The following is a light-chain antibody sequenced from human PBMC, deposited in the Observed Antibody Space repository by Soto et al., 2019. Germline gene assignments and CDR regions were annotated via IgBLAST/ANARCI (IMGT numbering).Light chain of an antibody. V-gene: IGKV3-15*01. CDR1: QSISTY. CDR3: QQYNNWPTWT. CDR2: GAS. Sequence: EIVLRQSPATLSLSPGEKAAVSCRASQSISTYLAWYQQKPGQAPRLLIYGASTRATGIPARFSGSCSGTEFTLTCMRLQSEGFAVYYCQQYNNWPTWTFGQGTRV. J-gene: IGKJ1*01.